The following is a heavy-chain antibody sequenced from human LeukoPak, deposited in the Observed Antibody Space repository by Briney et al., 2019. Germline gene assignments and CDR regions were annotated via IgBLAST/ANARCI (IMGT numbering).Heavy chain of an antibody. CDR3: ARHSGSYSYFDY. CDR2: ISGSGGST. CDR1: GFTFTGYA. J-gene: IGHJ4*02. D-gene: IGHD1-26*01. Sequence: GGSLRLSRAASGFTFTGYAMRWVRQAPGKGLEWVSGISGSGGSTYYADSEKGRFTISRDNSKNTLYLQMNGLRAADTAVYYCARHSGSYSYFDYWGQGTLVTVSS. V-gene: IGHV3-23*01.